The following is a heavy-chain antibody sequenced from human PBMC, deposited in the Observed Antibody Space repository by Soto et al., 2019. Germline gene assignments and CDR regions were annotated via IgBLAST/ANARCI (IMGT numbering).Heavy chain of an antibody. CDR1: GFTFSNYG. Sequence: QVQLVESEGGVVQPGRSLRLSCTASGFTFSNYGMHWVRQAPGKGLEWVTVISYDGNVAYYADSVKGRFTSSRDNSKNTLYLQMNSLRTEDTAVYYCAKEGPITNWYFDNWGQATLVTVSS. J-gene: IGHJ4*02. V-gene: IGHV3-30*18. CDR3: AKEGPITNWYFDN. D-gene: IGHD1-1*01. CDR2: ISYDGNVA.